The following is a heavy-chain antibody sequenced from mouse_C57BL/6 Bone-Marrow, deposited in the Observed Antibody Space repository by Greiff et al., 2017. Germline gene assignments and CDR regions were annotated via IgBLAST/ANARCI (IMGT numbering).Heavy chain of an antibody. V-gene: IGHV1-55*01. Sequence: QVQLQQPGAELVKPGASVKMSCKASGYTFTSYWITWVKQRPGQGLEWIGDIYPGSGSTNYNEKFKSKATLTVDTSSSTAYMQLSSLTSKESAVYYWARLGGTYYAMDYWGQGTSVTVSS. D-gene: IGHD4-1*01. J-gene: IGHJ4*01. CDR2: IYPGSGST. CDR1: GYTFTSYW. CDR3: ARLGGTYYAMDY.